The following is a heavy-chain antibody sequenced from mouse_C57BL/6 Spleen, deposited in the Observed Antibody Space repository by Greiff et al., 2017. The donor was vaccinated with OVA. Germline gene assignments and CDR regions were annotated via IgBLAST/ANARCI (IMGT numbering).Heavy chain of an antibody. CDR1: GYTFTDYY. CDR2: INPNNGGT. Sequence: EVQLQQSGPELVKPGASVKISCKASGYTFTDYYMNWVKQSHGKSLEWIGDINPNNGGTSYNQKFKGKATLTVDKSSSTAYMELRSLTSEDSAVYYCARGGLFYPMDYWGQGTSVTVSS. V-gene: IGHV1-26*01. CDR3: ARGGLFYPMDY. D-gene: IGHD6-5*01. J-gene: IGHJ4*01.